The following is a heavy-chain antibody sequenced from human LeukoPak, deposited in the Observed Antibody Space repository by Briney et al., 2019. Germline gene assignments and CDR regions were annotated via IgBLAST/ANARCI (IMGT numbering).Heavy chain of an antibody. J-gene: IGHJ4*02. CDR1: GYTFTSYG. D-gene: IGHD4-23*01. CDR2: ISAHNGNT. Sequence: ASVKVSCKASGYTFTSYGISWVRQAPGQGLEWMGWISAHNGNTNYAQKLQGRVTMTTDTSTSTAYMELRSLRSDDTAVYYCARDRGSWPVITPYHDYWGQGTLVTVSS. V-gene: IGHV1-18*01. CDR3: ARDRGSWPVITPYHDY.